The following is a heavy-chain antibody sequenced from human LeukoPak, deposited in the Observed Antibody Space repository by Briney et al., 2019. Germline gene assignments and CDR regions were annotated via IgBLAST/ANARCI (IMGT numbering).Heavy chain of an antibody. J-gene: IGHJ4*02. D-gene: IGHD5-12*01. CDR2: IYCSGST. V-gene: IGHV4-39*01. CDR3: ARRGGYRPFDY. Sequence: SETLSLTCTVSGGSISSSSYYWGWIRQPPGKGLEWIGSIYCSGSTYYNPSLKSRVTISVDTSKNQFSLKLSSVTAADTAVYYCARRGGYRPFDYWGQGTLVTVSS. CDR1: GGSISSSSYY.